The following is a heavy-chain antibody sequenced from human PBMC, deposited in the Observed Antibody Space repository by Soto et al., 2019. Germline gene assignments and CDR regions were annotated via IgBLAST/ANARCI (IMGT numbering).Heavy chain of an antibody. CDR2: INPSGGST. V-gene: IGHV1-46*01. J-gene: IGHJ4*02. CDR1: GYTFTSYY. Sequence: ASVKVSCKASGYTFTSYYMHWVRQAPGQGLEWMGIINPSGGSTSYAQKFQGRVTMTRDTSTSTVYMELSSLRSEDTAVYYCARAQFGGPIAYYFDYWGQGTLVTVSS. CDR3: ARAQFGGPIAYYFDY. D-gene: IGHD2-15*01.